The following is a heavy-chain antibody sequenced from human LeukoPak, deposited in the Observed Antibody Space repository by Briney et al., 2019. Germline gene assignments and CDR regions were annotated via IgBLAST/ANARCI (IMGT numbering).Heavy chain of an antibody. V-gene: IGHV1-69*05. CDR1: GGTFSSYA. CDR3: ARWDYYDTSAYSGDFDY. D-gene: IGHD3-22*01. CDR2: IIPIFGTA. Sequence: GASVKVSCKASGGTFSSYAISWVRQAPGQGLEWMGGIIPIFGTANYAQKFQGRVTMTRDTSISTVYMELSSLRSDDTAVYYCARWDYYDTSAYSGDFDYWGQGTLVTVSS. J-gene: IGHJ4*02.